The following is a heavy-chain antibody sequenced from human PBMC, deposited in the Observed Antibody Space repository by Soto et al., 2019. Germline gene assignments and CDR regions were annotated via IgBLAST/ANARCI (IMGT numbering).Heavy chain of an antibody. CDR3: AAVRGYSSAYIAY. J-gene: IGHJ4*02. CDR1: GFIFSDYT. V-gene: IGHV3-21*01. D-gene: IGHD5-12*01. CDR2: ISASSSYI. Sequence: GGSLRLSCAASGFIFSDYTMNSVRQGPGKGLEWVSSISASSSYIYYADSVKGRFTLSRDNPKNSLSLQMNSLRAEDTAVYYCAAVRGYSSAYIAYWGQGALVTVSS.